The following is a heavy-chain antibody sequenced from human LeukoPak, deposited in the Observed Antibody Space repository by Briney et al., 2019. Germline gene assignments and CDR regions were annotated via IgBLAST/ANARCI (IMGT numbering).Heavy chain of an antibody. V-gene: IGHV1-69*13. D-gene: IGHD5-12*01. J-gene: IGHJ4*02. Sequence: ASVKVSCKASGGTFSSYAISWVRQAPGQGLEWMGGIIPIFGTANYAQKFQGRVTITADESTSTAYMELSSLRSEDTAVYYCARDRGRDIVATIWGQGTLVTVSS. CDR2: IIPIFGTA. CDR3: ARDRGRDIVATI. CDR1: GGTFSSYA.